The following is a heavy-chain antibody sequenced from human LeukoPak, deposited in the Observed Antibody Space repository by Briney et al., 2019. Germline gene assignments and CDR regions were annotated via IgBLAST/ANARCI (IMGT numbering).Heavy chain of an antibody. V-gene: IGHV3-20*01. CDR3: AGRNGYDNNFDY. J-gene: IGHJ4*02. CDR2: INWNGGST. D-gene: IGHD5-12*01. Sequence: RPGGSLRLSCAASGFTFDDYGMSWVRQAPGKGLEWVSGINWNGGSTGYADSVKGRFTISRDNAKNSLYLQMNSLGAEDTALYHCAGRNGYDNNFDYWGQGTLVTVSS. CDR1: GFTFDDYG.